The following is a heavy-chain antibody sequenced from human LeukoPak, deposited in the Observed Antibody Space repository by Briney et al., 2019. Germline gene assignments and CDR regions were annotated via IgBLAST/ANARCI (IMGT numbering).Heavy chain of an antibody. D-gene: IGHD3-22*01. J-gene: IGHJ5*02. V-gene: IGHV4-39*07. CDR2: IYYSGST. CDR1: GGSISSSSYY. CDR3: AREGVTYYYDSSGYYEGCGWFDP. Sequence: SETLSLTCTVSGGSISSSSYYWGWLRQPPGKGLEWIGSIYYSGSTYYNPSLKSRVTISVDTSKNQFSLKLSSVTAADTAVYYCAREGVTYYYDSSGYYEGCGWFDPWGQGTLVTVSS.